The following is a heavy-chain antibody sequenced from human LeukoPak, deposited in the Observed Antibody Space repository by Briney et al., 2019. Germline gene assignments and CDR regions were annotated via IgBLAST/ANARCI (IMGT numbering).Heavy chain of an antibody. D-gene: IGHD4-17*01. Sequence: ASVKVSCKASGYTFTSYDINWVRQATGQGLEWMGWTNPNSGNTGYAQKCQGRVTMTRNTSISTAYMELSSLRSEDTAVYYCARVYGDYVAADYWGQGTLVTVSS. CDR3: ARVYGDYVAADY. J-gene: IGHJ4*02. CDR1: GYTFTSYD. CDR2: TNPNSGNT. V-gene: IGHV1-8*01.